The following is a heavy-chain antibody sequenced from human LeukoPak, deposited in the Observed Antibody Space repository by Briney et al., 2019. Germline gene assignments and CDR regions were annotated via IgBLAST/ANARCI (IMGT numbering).Heavy chain of an antibody. CDR1: GGSISSGGYS. D-gene: IGHD2-2*02. CDR2: IYHSGST. J-gene: IGHJ4*02. CDR3: ARGRRWGSTSWYRFNY. Sequence: SETLSLTCAVSGGSISSGGYSWSWIRQPPGKGLEWIGYIYHSGSTYYNPSLKSRVTISVDRSKNQFSLKLSSVTAADTAVYYCARGRRWGSTSWYRFNYWGQGTLVTVSS. V-gene: IGHV4-30-2*01.